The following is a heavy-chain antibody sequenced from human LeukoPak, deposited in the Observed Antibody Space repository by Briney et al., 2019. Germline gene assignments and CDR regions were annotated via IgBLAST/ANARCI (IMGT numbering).Heavy chain of an antibody. D-gene: IGHD3-3*01. Sequence: SQTLSLTCTVSGGSISSGSYYWSWIRQPAGKGLEWIGRIYTSGSTNYNPSLKSRVTISVDTSKNQFSLKLSSVTAADTAVYYCARGKRSSDFWSGYLFDYWGQGTLVTVSS. J-gene: IGHJ4*02. CDR1: GGSISSGSYY. V-gene: IGHV4-61*02. CDR2: IYTSGST. CDR3: ARGKRSSDFWSGYLFDY.